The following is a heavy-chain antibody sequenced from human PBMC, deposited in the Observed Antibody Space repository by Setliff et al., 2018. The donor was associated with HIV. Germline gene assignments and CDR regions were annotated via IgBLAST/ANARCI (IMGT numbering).Heavy chain of an antibody. CDR2: INPSDNRT. D-gene: IGHD3-16*02. Sequence: ASVKVSCKASGYTFNNYYMHWVRQAPGQGLEWMGIINPSDNRTYYAQKFQGRVTMTRDTSTSSVYMELRSLRSEDTAVYYCARAYYASVWGSHRYRFYYMDDWGRGTTVTVSS. CDR3: ARAYYASVWGSHRYRFYYMDD. CDR1: GYTFNNYY. V-gene: IGHV1-46*02. J-gene: IGHJ6*03.